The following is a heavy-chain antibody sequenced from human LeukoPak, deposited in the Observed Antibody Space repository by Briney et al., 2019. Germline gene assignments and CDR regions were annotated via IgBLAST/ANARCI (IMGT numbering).Heavy chain of an antibody. CDR2: VSYTGDT. D-gene: IGHD2-15*01. CDR1: GGSISSFY. J-gene: IGHJ4*02. V-gene: IGHV4-59*08. Sequence: SETLSLTCAVSGGSISSFYWSWIRQPPGKGLEWIGYVSYTGDTNSNPSLKSRVTMSLDTSKNQLSLRLTSVTAADTAVYYCARHPFATPFDHWGRGTLVTVSS. CDR3: ARHPFATPFDH.